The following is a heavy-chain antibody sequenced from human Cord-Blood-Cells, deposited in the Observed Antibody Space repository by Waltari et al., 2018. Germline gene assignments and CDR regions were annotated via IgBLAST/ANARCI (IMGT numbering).Heavy chain of an antibody. CDR2: IIPIFGTA. CDR1: GGPFSSYA. CDR3: AREIRYYGSGSYYNVNWFDP. D-gene: IGHD3-10*01. Sequence: QVQLVQSGAEVKKPGSSVKVSCKASGGPFSSYAISWVRQAPGQGLEWMGGIIPIFGTANYAKKFQGKVTITAEKSTSTAYMELSSLRSEDTAVYYCAREIRYYGSGSYYNVNWFDPWGQGTLVTVSS. V-gene: IGHV1-69*06. J-gene: IGHJ5*02.